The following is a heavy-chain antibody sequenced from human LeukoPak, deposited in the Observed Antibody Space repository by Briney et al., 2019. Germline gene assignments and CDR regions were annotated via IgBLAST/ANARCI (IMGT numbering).Heavy chain of an antibody. V-gene: IGHV3-48*01. CDR2: ISSSSSTI. J-gene: IGHJ3*02. CDR3: ARVEFAFYI. Sequence: GGSLRLSCAASGFTFSTYWMSWFRQAPGKGLEWISYISSSSSTIYYVDSVKGRFTISRDNAKNSLYLQMNSLRSDDTAPYFCARVEFAFYIWGQGTMVTVSS. CDR1: GFTFSTYW. D-gene: IGHD3-10*01.